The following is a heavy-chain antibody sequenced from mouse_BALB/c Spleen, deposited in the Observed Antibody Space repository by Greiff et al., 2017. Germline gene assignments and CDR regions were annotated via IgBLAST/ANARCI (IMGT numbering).Heavy chain of an antibody. V-gene: IGHV14-1*02. CDR2: IDPENGNT. J-gene: IGHJ3*01. D-gene: IGHD1-2*01. CDR1: GFNIKDYY. CDR3: ARATTATGAY. Sequence: EVKLVESGAELVRPGALVKLSCKASGFNIKDYYMHWVKQRPEQGLEWIGWIDPENGNTIYDPKFQGKASITADTSSNTAYLQLSSLTSEDTAVYYCARATTATGAYWGQGTLVTVSA.